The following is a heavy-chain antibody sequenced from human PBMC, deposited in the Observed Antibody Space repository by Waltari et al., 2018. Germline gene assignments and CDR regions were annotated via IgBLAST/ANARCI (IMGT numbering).Heavy chain of an antibody. CDR3: AKAGGIHNYPLDP. D-gene: IGHD1-26*01. V-gene: IGHV3-30*18. CDR1: GYPFNNYG. Sequence: QVEESGGGVVQPGWSLRLSCVASGYPFNNYGMHWVRQAPGKGLGLLAVSSSGGSGKYYADSVKGRFTMSRDNSKNTVYLQMNSLRPEDTAVYYCAKAGGIHNYPLDPWGQGTLVTVSS. CDR2: SSSGGSGK. J-gene: IGHJ5*02.